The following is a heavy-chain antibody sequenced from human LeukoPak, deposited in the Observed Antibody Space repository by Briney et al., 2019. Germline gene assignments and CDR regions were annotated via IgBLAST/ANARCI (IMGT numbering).Heavy chain of an antibody. CDR1: GFTFDDYG. D-gene: IGHD1-26*01. V-gene: IGHV3-20*04. J-gene: IGHJ4*02. Sequence: PGGSLRLSCAASGFTFDDYGMTWVRQAPGKGLEWVSDINWNGGSTGYADSVKGRFTISRDNAKNSLHLQMNSLRAEDAAVYYCAKELYSGSNYFDYWGQGTLVTVSS. CDR2: INWNGGST. CDR3: AKELYSGSNYFDY.